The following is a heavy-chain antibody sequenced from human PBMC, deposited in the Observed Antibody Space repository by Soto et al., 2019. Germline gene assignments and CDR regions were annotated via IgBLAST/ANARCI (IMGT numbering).Heavy chain of an antibody. Sequence: GVLRLPCGASRFTFSSYWMSWVRQAPGNGLAGVANIKQEGSEKYYVDSVKGRFTISRDNAKNSLYLQKNSLRLDETAVYYCDTDRLLYGRSSKGYFDHWGRGTLVTVSS. CDR1: RFTFSSYW. V-gene: IGHV3-7*01. CDR2: IKQEGSEK. J-gene: IGHJ2*01. D-gene: IGHD2-15*01. CDR3: DTDRLLYGRSSKGYFDH.